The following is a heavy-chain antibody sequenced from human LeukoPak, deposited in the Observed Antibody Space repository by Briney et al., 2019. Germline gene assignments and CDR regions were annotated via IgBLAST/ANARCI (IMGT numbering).Heavy chain of an antibody. D-gene: IGHD5-18*01. CDR1: GGSIGSYY. Sequence: SETLSLTCTVSGGSIGSYYWSWIRQPPGKGLEWIGYIYYSGSTNYNPSLNSRVTISVDTSKNQFSLKLSSVTAADTAVYYCARGIYSYGYDYWGQGTLVTVSS. J-gene: IGHJ4*02. CDR2: IYYSGST. CDR3: ARGIYSYGYDY. V-gene: IGHV4-59*01.